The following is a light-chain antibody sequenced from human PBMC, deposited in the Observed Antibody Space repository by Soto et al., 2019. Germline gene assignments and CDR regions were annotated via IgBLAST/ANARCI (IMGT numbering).Light chain of an antibody. V-gene: IGKV3-15*01. J-gene: IGKJ1*01. Sequence: MTQSPATLSVSPGERATLSCRASQSVGSNLAWYQQKPGQAPRPLIYGASTRATGIPARFSGSGSGTEFTLTISSLQSEDFAVYYCQQYYNLWTFGQGTKVDIK. CDR3: QQYYNLWT. CDR2: GAS. CDR1: QSVGSN.